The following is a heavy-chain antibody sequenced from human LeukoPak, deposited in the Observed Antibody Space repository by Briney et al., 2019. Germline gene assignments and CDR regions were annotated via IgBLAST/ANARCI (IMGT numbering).Heavy chain of an antibody. CDR2: ISGDGTRT. CDR1: RFTFSSYA. Sequence: PGGSLRLSCAASRFTFSSYAMSWVRQAPGKGLEWVSAISGDGTRTYYADSVKGRFTISRDNSKNTLYLEMSSLRVEDTAIYYCAKWPEGAMDYFDYWGQGTLVTVSS. J-gene: IGHJ4*02. D-gene: IGHD3-16*01. V-gene: IGHV3-23*01. CDR3: AKWPEGAMDYFDY.